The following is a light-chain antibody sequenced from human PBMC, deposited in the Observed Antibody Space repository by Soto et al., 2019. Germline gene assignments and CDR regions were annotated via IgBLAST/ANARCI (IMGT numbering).Light chain of an antibody. V-gene: IGLV2-14*03. J-gene: IGLJ1*01. CDR2: DVN. CDR1: ISDVGAYNY. CDR3: SSWTSGATYV. Sequence: QSVLTQPASVSGSPGQSITISCAGTISDVGAYNYVSWYQHHPGKAPKLMIYDVNNRPSGDSNRFSGSKSGNTASLTISGLQAEDEADYYCSSWTSGATYVFGSGTKLTVL.